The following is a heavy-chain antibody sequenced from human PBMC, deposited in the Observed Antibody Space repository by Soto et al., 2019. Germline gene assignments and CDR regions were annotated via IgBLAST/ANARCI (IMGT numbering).Heavy chain of an antibody. V-gene: IGHV3-53*01. Sequence: GGSLRLSCAASGFTVSSSQMTWVRQAPGKALEWVSLIFIGGTTQYAVSVKGRFTISRDYSRNTVFLQMNSLRAEDTAVYYCARLGPYASETYSFSHNLFYFWGQGTLVPVSS. CDR2: IFIGGTT. CDR3: ARLGPYASETYSFSHNLFYF. D-gene: IGHD2-2*01. CDR1: GFTVSSSQ. J-gene: IGHJ4*02.